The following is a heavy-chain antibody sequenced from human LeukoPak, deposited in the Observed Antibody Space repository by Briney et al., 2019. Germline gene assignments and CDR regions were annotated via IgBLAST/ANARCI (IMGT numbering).Heavy chain of an antibody. Sequence: GESLKISCKTSGYNFTTHWIVWVRQMPGKGLEWMGIIYPGDSDTRYNPSLQGQVTISADKSISTAYLQWSGLRAADTALYYCARGLNWFDTWGQGTLVIVSS. J-gene: IGHJ5*02. CDR3: ARGLNWFDT. V-gene: IGHV5-51*01. CDR1: GYNFTTHW. CDR2: IYPGDSDT.